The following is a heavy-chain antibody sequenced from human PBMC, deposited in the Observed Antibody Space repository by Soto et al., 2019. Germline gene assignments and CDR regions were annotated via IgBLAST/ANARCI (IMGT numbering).Heavy chain of an antibody. CDR1: GFTLRSYG. CDR2: LSGGDGTT. Sequence: GGSLRLSCAASGFTLRSYGMSWVRQAPGKGLEWVSTLSGGDGTTYYADSVKGRFTISRDNSESTLYLQMNSLRDEDTAVYYCAKCRGAFFAHGADIWGQGTMVTVSS. V-gene: IGHV3-23*01. CDR3: AKCRGAFFAHGADI. D-gene: IGHD3-16*01. J-gene: IGHJ3*02.